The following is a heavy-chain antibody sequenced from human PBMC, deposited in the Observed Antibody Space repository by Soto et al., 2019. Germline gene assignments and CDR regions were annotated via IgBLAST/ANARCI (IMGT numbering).Heavy chain of an antibody. CDR2: ITSSSSTI. Sequence: GGSLRLSCAASGFTFSTYSMNWVRQAPGKGLEWVSYITSSSSTIYYADSAKGRFTISRDNAKNSLYLQMNSLRDEDTAVYYCARELGTGYSSDYYFDYWGQGTLVTVSS. CDR1: GFTFSTYS. D-gene: IGHD6-25*01. V-gene: IGHV3-48*02. J-gene: IGHJ4*02. CDR3: ARELGTGYSSDYYFDY.